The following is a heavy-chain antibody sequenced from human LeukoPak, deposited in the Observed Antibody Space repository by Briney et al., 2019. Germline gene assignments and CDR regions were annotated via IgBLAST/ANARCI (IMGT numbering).Heavy chain of an antibody. CDR3: AKEDDYGDYSLDY. CDR2: ISSSSSYI. CDR1: GFTFSSYS. J-gene: IGHJ4*02. Sequence: GGSLRLSCAASGFTFSSYSMNWVRQAPGKGLEWVSSISSSSSYIYYADSVKGRFTISRDNAKNSLYLQMNSLRAEDTAVYYCAKEDDYGDYSLDYWGQGTLVTVSS. D-gene: IGHD4-17*01. V-gene: IGHV3-21*01.